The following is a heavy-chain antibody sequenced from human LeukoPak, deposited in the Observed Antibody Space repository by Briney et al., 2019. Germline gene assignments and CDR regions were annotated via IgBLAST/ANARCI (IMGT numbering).Heavy chain of an antibody. CDR1: GGSISNRIYY. CDR3: ARVRWYYDSSGSLGYFDY. V-gene: IGHV4-39*07. D-gene: IGHD3-22*01. J-gene: IGHJ4*02. Sequence: SETLSLTCTVSGGSISNRIYYWAWIRQPPGKGLEWIGSIYYSGSTYYNPSLKSRVTISVDTSKNQFSLKLSSVTAADTAVYYCARVRWYYDSSGSLGYFDYWGQGTLVTVSS. CDR2: IYYSGST.